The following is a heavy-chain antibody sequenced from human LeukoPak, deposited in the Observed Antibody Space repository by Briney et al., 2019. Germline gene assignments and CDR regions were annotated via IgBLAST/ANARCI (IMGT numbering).Heavy chain of an antibody. V-gene: IGHV3-30*18. J-gene: IGHJ6*02. CDR3: AKDWRWRENTYGMNV. D-gene: IGHD5-24*01. Sequence: GGSLRLSCAASGFTSSSYWMTWVRQAPGKGLEWVAVISHDGSNSYYADSVKGRFTISRDNPKHTLYLQINSLRGEDTAVYYCAKDWRWRENTYGMNVWGQGTTVTVSS. CDR1: GFTSSSYW. CDR2: ISHDGSNS.